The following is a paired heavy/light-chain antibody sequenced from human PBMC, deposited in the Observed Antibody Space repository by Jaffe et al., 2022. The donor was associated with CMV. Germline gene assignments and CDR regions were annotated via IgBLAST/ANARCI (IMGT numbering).Heavy chain of an antibody. J-gene: IGHJ4*02. CDR1: GGSFSDDY. CDR3: ARIRSLIAAAGTGYFDY. V-gene: IGHV4-34*01. Sequence: QVQVQQWGAGLLKPSETLSLTCAVYGGSFSDDYWSWIRQPPGKGPEWIGEINHSGSTNYNPSLKSRVTFSVDTSKNQFSLKLTSVTAADTAVYYCARIRSLIAAAGTGYFDYWGQGTLVTVSS. CDR2: INHSGST. D-gene: IGHD6-13*01.
Light chain of an antibody. J-gene: IGKJ1*01. CDR3: QQYFTTPPT. Sequence: DIVVTQSPDSLALSLGERATINCWSTQSVLYISRNKNYLAWYQQKPGQPPKLLVYWASTRESGVPDRFTGSGSGTHFTLTISSLQAEDVAVYYCQQYFTTPPTFGQGTKVEIK. CDR1: QSVLYISRNKNY. CDR2: WAS. V-gene: IGKV4-1*01.